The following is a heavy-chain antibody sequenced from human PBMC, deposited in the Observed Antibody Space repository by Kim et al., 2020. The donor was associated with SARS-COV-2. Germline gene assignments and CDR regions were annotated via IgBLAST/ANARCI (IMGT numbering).Heavy chain of an antibody. D-gene: IGHD2-15*01. V-gene: IGHV3-72*01. J-gene: IGHJ4*02. CDR3: ARILTRGGYFYDF. Sequence: YAASVKGRFTTPRDDSKNSLYLQMNSLKTEDTAVYYCARILTRGGYFYDFWGQGTLVTVSS.